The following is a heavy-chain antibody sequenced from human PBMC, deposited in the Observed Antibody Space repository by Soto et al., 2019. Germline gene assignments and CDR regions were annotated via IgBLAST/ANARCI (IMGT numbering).Heavy chain of an antibody. Sequence: GASVKVSCKASGYTFTSYYINWVRQAPGQGLEWMAIIDPSGGSTNYAQKFQGRVTMTRDTSTRTIYMEVSSLRSEDTALYYCARGLKHLWNDAFDIWGQGTMVTVSS. J-gene: IGHJ3*02. CDR3: ARGLKHLWNDAFDI. CDR2: IDPSGGST. V-gene: IGHV1-46*01. CDR1: GYTFTSYY. D-gene: IGHD1-1*01.